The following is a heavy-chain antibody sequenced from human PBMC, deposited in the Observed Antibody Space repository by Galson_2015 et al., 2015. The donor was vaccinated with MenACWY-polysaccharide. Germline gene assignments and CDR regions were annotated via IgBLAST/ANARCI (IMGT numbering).Heavy chain of an antibody. Sequence: PALVKPTQPHTLTCTFSGFSLTTKGVGVNWIRQPPGKALEWLAVIYWDGDNRYSPSLRSRLTVTKDTSKNQVVLTMTNMDPVDTATYDCAPVKVVLGGVIGDDAFDVGAQGTMVPVSS. V-gene: IGHV2-5*02. CDR3: APVKVVLGGVIGDDAFDV. J-gene: IGHJ3*01. CDR1: GFSLTTKGVG. D-gene: IGHD3-16*01. CDR2: IYWDGDN.